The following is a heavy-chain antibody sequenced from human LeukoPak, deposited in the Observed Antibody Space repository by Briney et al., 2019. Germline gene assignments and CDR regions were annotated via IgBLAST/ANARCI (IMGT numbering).Heavy chain of an antibody. Sequence: PSETRSLTCTVSGGSVSDYYWSWIRQPPGKGLEWIGYIYNSGSTNYNPSLKSRVTISEDTSKNQLSLKLSSVTAADTAVYYCAGYYYDNSGYTHFDYWGQGTLVTASS. V-gene: IGHV4-59*02. CDR3: AGYYYDNSGYTHFDY. CDR1: GGSVSDYY. CDR2: IYNSGST. J-gene: IGHJ4*02. D-gene: IGHD3-22*01.